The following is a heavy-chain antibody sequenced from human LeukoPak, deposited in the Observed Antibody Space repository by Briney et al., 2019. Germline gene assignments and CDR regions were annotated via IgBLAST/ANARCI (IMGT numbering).Heavy chain of an antibody. CDR1: GYTFTGFY. J-gene: IGHJ4*02. Sequence: ASVKVSCKTSGYTFTGFYIRWVRQAPGQGLEWMGWINPNTGATNFAQKFQGRVTMTTDTSVSTAYMDLRRLRFDDTAVYYCAREGDYNGSGRGDSWGQGSLVVVSS. D-gene: IGHD3-10*01. V-gene: IGHV1-2*02. CDR3: AREGDYNGSGRGDS. CDR2: INPNTGAT.